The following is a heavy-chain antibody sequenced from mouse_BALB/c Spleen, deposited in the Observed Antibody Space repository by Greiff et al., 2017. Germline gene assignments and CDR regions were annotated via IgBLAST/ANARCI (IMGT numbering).Heavy chain of an antibody. D-gene: IGHD2-14*01. CDR3: ARGYDDWYFDV. J-gene: IGHJ1*01. CDR2: ISYDGSN. CDR1: GYSITSGYY. V-gene: IGHV3-6*02. Sequence: EVQVVESGPGLVKPSQSLSLTCSVTGYSITSGYYWNWIRQFPGNKLEWMGYISYDGSNNYNPSLKNRISITRDTSKNQFFLKLNSVTTEDTATYYCARGYDDWYFDVWGAGTTVTVSS.